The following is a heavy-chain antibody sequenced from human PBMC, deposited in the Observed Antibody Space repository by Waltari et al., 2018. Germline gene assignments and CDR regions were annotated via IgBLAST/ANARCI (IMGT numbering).Heavy chain of an antibody. CDR1: SGSLTGYH. V-gene: IGHV4-34*01. Sequence: QVHLQQWGAGLLKLSETLSLTCGVYSGSLTGYHWNWIRQAPGKGLEWIGDINHSGNTDDNPSLESRVTISADTSKNQFALHLTSVTAADTAVYYCARGHPFTIVSPRYYYYYYMDVWDKGTAVTVSS. J-gene: IGHJ6*03. CDR2: INHSGNT. D-gene: IGHD3-9*01. CDR3: ARGHPFTIVSPRYYYYYYMDV.